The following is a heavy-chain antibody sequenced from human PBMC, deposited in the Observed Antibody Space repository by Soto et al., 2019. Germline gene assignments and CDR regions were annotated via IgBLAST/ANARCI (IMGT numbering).Heavy chain of an antibody. J-gene: IGHJ4*02. CDR1: GFTFSDYW. CDR3: ARDLGGPRDY. V-gene: IGHV3-74*01. CDR2: INPDGSWT. Sequence: SLRLSCAASGFTFSDYWMHWVRQAPGKGLVWVSRINPDGSWTAYADSVKGRFTISRDNAKNTLDLEMNSLRAEDTAVYFCARDLGGPRDYWGQGTLVTVSS. D-gene: IGHD1-26*01.